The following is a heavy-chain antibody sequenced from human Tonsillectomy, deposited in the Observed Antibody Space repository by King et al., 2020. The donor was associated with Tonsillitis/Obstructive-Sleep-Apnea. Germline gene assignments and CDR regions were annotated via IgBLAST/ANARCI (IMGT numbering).Heavy chain of an antibody. CDR1: GYTFTSYY. Sequence: EQLVQSGAEVKKPGASVKVSCKASGYTFTSYYMHWVRQAPGQGLEWMGIINPSGGSTSYAQKFQGRVTMTRDTSTSTVYMELSSLRSEDTAVYYCARARPDPLRFLEWLLSDYWGQGTLVTVSS. D-gene: IGHD3-3*01. CDR2: INPSGGST. CDR3: ARARPDPLRFLEWLLSDY. J-gene: IGHJ4*02. V-gene: IGHV1-46*01.